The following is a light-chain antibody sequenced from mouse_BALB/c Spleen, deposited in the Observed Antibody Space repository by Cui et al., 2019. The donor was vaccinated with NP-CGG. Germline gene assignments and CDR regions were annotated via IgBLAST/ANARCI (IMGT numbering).Light chain of an antibody. CDR1: TGAVTTSNY. CDR2: DTN. Sequence: QAVVTQESALTTSPGETVTLTCRSSTGAVTTSNYAKWVQEKPDHLFTGLIGDTNNRAPGIPARFSGSLFRDKAALTITGAQTEDEAIYFCALWYSNHWVFGGGTKLTVL. CDR3: ALWYSNHWV. V-gene: IGLV1*01. J-gene: IGLJ1*01.